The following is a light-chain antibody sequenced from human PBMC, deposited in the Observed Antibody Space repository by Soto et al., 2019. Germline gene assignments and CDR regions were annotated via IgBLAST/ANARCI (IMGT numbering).Light chain of an antibody. CDR1: SSDVGAYDY. J-gene: IGLJ1*01. V-gene: IGLV2-14*01. CDR2: DVS. CDR3: SSYTISSTPLYV. Sequence: QSALTQPASVSGSPGQSIAISCTGTSSDVGAYDYVSWYQQHPGKAPKLMIYDVSNRPSGVSNRFSGSKSGNTASLTISGLQAEDDADYYCSSYTISSTPLYVFGTGTKLTVL.